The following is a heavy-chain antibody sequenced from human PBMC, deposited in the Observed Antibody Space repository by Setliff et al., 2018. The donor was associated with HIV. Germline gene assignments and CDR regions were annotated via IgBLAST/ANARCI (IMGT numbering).Heavy chain of an antibody. D-gene: IGHD3-10*01. CDR1: GGSFSGYF. CDR3: ARGSPMVRGVITPFDY. V-gene: IGHV4-34*01. Sequence: SETLSLTCAVYGGSFSGYFWSWIRQSPGKGLQWIGEINHSGSTTYNPSLKSRVTISVDTSKNHFSLRLTSVTAADTAVYYCARGSPMVRGVITPFDYWGQGTLVTVSS. J-gene: IGHJ4*02. CDR2: INHSGST.